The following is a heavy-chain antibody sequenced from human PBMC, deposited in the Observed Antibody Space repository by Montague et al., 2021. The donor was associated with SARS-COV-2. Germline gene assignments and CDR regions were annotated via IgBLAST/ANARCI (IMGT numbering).Heavy chain of an antibody. V-gene: IGHV4-59*01. D-gene: IGHD6-13*01. CDR1: GGSISSYY. Sequence: SETLSLTCTVSGGSISSYYWSWIRQPPGRGLEWIAEIYYSGTTDYNFSLKSRVTISLDTSKNQFPLKVTFVTAADTAAYDCSRGGGYYNYVLDVWGQGTTVTVSS. CDR2: IYYSGTT. J-gene: IGHJ6*02. CDR3: SRGGGYYNYVLDV.